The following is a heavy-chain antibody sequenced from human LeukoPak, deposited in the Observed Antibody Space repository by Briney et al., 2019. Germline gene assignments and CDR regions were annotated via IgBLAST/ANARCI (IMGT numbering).Heavy chain of an antibody. J-gene: IGHJ4*02. CDR2: IYPGGSDT. CDR1: GYSFTSYW. CDR3: ATHMPQPPWGLHLDY. D-gene: IGHD7-27*01. V-gene: IGHV5-51*01. Sequence: GESLKISCKGSGYSFTSYWIGWVRQMPGKGLEWMGIIYPGGSDTRYSPSFQGQVTISADKSISTAYLQWSSLKASDTAMYYCATHMPQPPWGLHLDYWGQGTLVTVSS.